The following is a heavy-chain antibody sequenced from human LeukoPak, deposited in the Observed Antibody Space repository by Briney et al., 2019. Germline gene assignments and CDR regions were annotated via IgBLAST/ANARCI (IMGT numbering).Heavy chain of an antibody. CDR2: FDPEDGET. V-gene: IGHV1-24*01. CDR3: ATLDGSLQKNWFDP. CDR1: GYTLTELS. D-gene: IGHD1-26*01. J-gene: IGHJ5*02. Sequence: ASVKVSCKVSGYTLTELSMHWVRRAPGKGLEWMGGFDPEDGETIYAQKFQGRVTMTEDTSTDTAYMELSSLRSEDTAVYYCATLDGSLQKNWFDPWGQGTLVTVSS.